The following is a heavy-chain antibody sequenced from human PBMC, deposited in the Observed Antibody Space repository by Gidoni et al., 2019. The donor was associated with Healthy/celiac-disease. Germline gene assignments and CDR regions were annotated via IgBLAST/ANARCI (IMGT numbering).Heavy chain of an antibody. CDR3: ARDGRAGGFDY. CDR2: IHPSGGST. D-gene: IGHD2-15*01. Sequence: QVQLVQSGAEVKKTGASVKVSCKASGYTFTSYYMHWVRKAPGQGLEWMGIIHPSGGSTSYAQKFQGRVSMTRDTSTSTVYMDLSSLRSEDTAVYYCARDGRAGGFDYWGQGTLVTVSS. CDR1: GYTFTSYY. V-gene: IGHV1-46*01. J-gene: IGHJ4*02.